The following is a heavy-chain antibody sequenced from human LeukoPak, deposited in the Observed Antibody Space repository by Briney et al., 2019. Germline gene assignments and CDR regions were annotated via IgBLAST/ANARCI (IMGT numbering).Heavy chain of an antibody. V-gene: IGHV4-34*01. CDR1: CGSFSGYY. Sequence: SETLSLTCAAYCGSFSGYYWSWIRQPPGKGLEWIGEINHSGSTNYNPSLKSRVTISVDTSKNQFSLKLSSVTAADTAVYYGARSVAAAGTVYWGQGTLVTVSS. CDR3: ARSVAAAGTVY. D-gene: IGHD6-13*01. CDR2: INHSGST. J-gene: IGHJ4*02.